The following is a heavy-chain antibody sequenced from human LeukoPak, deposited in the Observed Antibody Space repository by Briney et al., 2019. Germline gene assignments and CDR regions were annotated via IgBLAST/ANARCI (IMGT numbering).Heavy chain of an antibody. CDR3: ARVSWFPGTSYYYMDV. Sequence: SETLSLTCTVSGGSISSSSYYWGWIRQPPGKGLEWIGSIYYSGSTYYNPSLKSLITISVDTAKNQFSLKLSSVTAADTAVYYCARVSWFPGTSYYYMDVWGKGTTVTVSS. J-gene: IGHJ6*03. CDR2: IYYSGST. D-gene: IGHD1-1*01. V-gene: IGHV4-39*07. CDR1: GGSISSSSYY.